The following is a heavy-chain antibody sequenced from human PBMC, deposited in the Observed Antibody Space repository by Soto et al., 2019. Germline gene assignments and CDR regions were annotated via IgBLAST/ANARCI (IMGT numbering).Heavy chain of an antibody. Sequence: GGSLRLSCAASGFTFSSYGMHWVRQAPGKGLEWVAVISYDGSNKYYADSVKGRFTISRDNSKNTLYLQMNSLRAEDTAVYYCAKARFDIVVVTAPLDYRGQGTLVTVSS. V-gene: IGHV3-30*18. CDR1: GFTFSSYG. J-gene: IGHJ4*02. CDR2: ISYDGSNK. D-gene: IGHD2-21*02. CDR3: AKARFDIVVVTAPLDY.